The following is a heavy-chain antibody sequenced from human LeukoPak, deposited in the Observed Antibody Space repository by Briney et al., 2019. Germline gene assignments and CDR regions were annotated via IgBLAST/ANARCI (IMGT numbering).Heavy chain of an antibody. V-gene: IGHV3-30*02. J-gene: IGHJ4*02. Sequence: PGGSLRLSCAAPAFTFSSSGLHCVRQAPGKGLEWVAFIRYDGSNKYYADSVKGRFTISRDNSKNTLYLQMNSLRAEDTAVYYLPKGPLDYYNSSGYYYVGSYWGQGTLVTVSS. D-gene: IGHD3-22*01. CDR1: AFTFSSSG. CDR3: PKGPLDYYNSSGYYYVGSY. CDR2: IRYDGSNK.